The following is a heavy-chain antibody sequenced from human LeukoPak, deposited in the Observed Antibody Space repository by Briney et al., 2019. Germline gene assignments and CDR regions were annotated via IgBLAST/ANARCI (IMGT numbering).Heavy chain of an antibody. D-gene: IGHD3-10*01. J-gene: IGHJ4*02. CDR1: GGSISSYY. CDR3: ARLRPYYYGSGSTG. CDR2: IYTSGST. V-gene: IGHV4-4*07. Sequence: SETLSLTCTVSGGSISSYYWSWIRQPPGKGLEWIGRIYTSGSTNYNPSLKSRVSMSVDTSKRQFSLKLSSVTAADTAVYYCARLRPYYYGSGSTGWGQGTLVTVSS.